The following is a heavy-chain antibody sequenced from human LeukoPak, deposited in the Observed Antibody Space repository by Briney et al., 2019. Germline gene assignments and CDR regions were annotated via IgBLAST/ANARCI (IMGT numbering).Heavy chain of an antibody. Sequence: EASVKISCKASGYTFTSYGISWVRQAPGQGLEWMGWISAYNGNTNYAQKLQGRVTMTTDKSTSTAYLQLRSLRSDDTAVYYCATTDFDYWGQGTLVTFAS. V-gene: IGHV1-18*01. CDR3: ATTDFDY. CDR2: ISAYNGNT. J-gene: IGHJ4*02. CDR1: GYTFTSYG.